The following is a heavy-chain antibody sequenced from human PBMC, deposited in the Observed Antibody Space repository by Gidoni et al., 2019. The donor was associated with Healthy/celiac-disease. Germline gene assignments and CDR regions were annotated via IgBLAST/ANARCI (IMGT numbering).Heavy chain of an antibody. D-gene: IGHD5-18*01. CDR1: GYTVTSYY. CDR3: ARDGYEGVGY. V-gene: IGHV1-46*01. J-gene: IGHJ4*02. Sequence: QVQLVQSGAEVKKPGASVTVSCKASGYTVTSYYMHWVRQAPGQGLEWMGKIHPSGGSTSYAQKVQSRVTMTRDTSTSTVYMELSSLRSEDTAVYYWARDGYEGVGYWGQGTLVTVSS. CDR2: IHPSGGST.